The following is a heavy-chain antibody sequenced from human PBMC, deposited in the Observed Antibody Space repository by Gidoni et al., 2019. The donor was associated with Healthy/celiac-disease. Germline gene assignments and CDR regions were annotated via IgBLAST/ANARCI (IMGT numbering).Heavy chain of an antibody. D-gene: IGHD2-15*01. CDR1: GFTLSNAG. J-gene: IGHJ4*02. CDR2: IKRKADGGTT. V-gene: IGHV3-15*01. CDR3: TTDHIGGYCSGGSCYISIDY. Sequence: EVQLVESGGGVVKPGGYLRLACAASGFTLSNAGMSWVRQAPGKGLELVGRIKRKADGGTTDYAAPVKGRFTISRDDSKNTLYLQMNSLKTEDTAVYYCTTDHIGGYCSGGSCYISIDYWGQGTLVTVSS.